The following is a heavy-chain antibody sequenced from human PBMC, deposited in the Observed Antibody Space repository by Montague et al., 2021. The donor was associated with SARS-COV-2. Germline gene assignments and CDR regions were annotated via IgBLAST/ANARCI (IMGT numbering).Heavy chain of an antibody. CDR3: AREGGWLSRGSDCFGY. CDR2: IYYSGST. D-gene: IGHD3-22*01. CDR1: GGSISSSSYY. V-gene: IGHV4-39*07. J-gene: IGHJ4*02. Sequence: SETLSLTCTVSGGSISSSSYYWGWIRQPPGKGLEWIGSIYYSGSTYYSPSLKSLVTISVDTSKNQFSLKLSPVTAADTAVYYCAREGGWLSRGSDCFGYWGQGTLVTVSS.